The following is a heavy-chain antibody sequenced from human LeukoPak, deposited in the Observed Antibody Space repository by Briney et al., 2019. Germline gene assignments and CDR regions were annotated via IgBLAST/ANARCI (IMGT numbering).Heavy chain of an antibody. D-gene: IGHD6-19*01. V-gene: IGHV3-30*04. Sequence: GGSLRLSCAASGFTFSSYAMHWVRQAPGKGLEWVAVISYDGDNKYYADSAKGRFTISRDNSKNTLYLQMNSLRAEDTAVYYCAAAEYSSGWWTYYFDYWGQGTLVTVSS. CDR1: GFTFSSYA. CDR3: AAAEYSSGWWTYYFDY. J-gene: IGHJ4*02. CDR2: ISYDGDNK.